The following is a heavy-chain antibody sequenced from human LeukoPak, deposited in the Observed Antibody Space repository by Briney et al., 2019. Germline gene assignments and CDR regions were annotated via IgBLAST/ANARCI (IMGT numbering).Heavy chain of an antibody. CDR2: TSYDGSNK. CDR3: ARLWSYCSSTSCYDTNDAFDI. D-gene: IGHD2-2*01. CDR1: GFTFSSYA. J-gene: IGHJ3*02. V-gene: IGHV3-30*04. Sequence: GGSLRLSCAASGFTFSSYAMHWVRQAPGKGLEWVAVTSYDGSNKYYADSVKGRFTISRDNSKNTLYLQMNSLRAEDTAVYYCARLWSYCSSTSCYDTNDAFDIWGQGTMVTVSS.